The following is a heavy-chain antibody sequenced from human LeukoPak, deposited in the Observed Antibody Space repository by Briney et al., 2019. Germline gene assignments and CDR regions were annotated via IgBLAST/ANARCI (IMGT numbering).Heavy chain of an antibody. D-gene: IGHD2-2*02. V-gene: IGHV4-39*02. CDR2: IYYSGST. CDR3: ATEYQLLYGY. CDR1: GGSISSSSYY. Sequence: KPSETLSLTCTVSGGSISSSSYYWGWIRQPPGKGLEWIGSIYYSGSTYYNPSLKSRVTISVDTSKNQFSLKLSSVTAADTAVYYCATEYQLLYGYWGQGTLSPSPQ. J-gene: IGHJ4*02.